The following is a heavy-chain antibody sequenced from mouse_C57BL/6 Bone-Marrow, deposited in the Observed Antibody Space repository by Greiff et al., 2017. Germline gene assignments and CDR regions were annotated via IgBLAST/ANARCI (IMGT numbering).Heavy chain of an antibody. CDR2: ISDGGSYT. D-gene: IGHD2-5*01. V-gene: IGHV5-4*01. CDR1: GFTFSSYA. CDR3: ARDPGPLYYSSWGFAY. Sequence: EVMLVESGGGLVKPGGSLKLSCAASGFTFSSYAMSWVRQTPEKRLEWVATISDGGSYTYYPDNVKGRFTISRDNAKNNLYLQMSHLKSEDTAMYYCARDPGPLYYSSWGFAYWGRGTLVTVSA. J-gene: IGHJ3*01.